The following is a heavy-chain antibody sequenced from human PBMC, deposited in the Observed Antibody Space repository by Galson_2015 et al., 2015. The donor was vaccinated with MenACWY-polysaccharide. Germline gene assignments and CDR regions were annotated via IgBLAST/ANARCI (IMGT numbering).Heavy chain of an antibody. Sequence: SLRLSCAASGFTFTNFATNWVRQTPGKGLEWVSSISGTGGGTFYAGSVKGRFTISRDTSKNTLYLQMNSLRAEDTAVYYCAKGRANPPWVDREYDFWGQGALVTVSS. D-gene: IGHD2/OR15-2a*01. J-gene: IGHJ4*02. CDR2: ISGTGGGT. CDR3: AKGRANPPWVDREYDF. CDR1: GFTFTNFA. V-gene: IGHV3-23*01.